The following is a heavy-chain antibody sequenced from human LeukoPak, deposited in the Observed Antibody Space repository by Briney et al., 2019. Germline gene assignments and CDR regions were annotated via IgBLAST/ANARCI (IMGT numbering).Heavy chain of an antibody. Sequence: SETLSLTCTVSGGSISSYYWSWIRQPPGKGLEWIGYLYYNGNTNNNPSLKSRVTMSVDTSNNQFSLRLSSVTAADTAVYYCAKIPKGGAGLTSADQIYFDIWGRGALVIVSS. CDR3: AKIPKGGAGLTSADQIYFDI. CDR2: LYYNGNT. J-gene: IGHJ2*01. V-gene: IGHV4-59*08. D-gene: IGHD3-9*01. CDR1: GGSISSYY.